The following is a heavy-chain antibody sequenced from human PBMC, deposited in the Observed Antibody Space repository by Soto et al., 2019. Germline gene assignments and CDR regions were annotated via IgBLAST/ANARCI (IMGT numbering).Heavy chain of an antibody. V-gene: IGHV4-59*01. CDR1: GGSISSYY. Sequence: TLSLTCTVSGGSISSYYWSWIRQPPGKGLEWIGYIYYSGSTNYNPSLKSRVTISVDTSKNQFSLKLSSVTAADTAVYYCARAEVGYGSGSYYNRPTVDWFDPWGQGTLVTVSS. CDR2: IYYSGST. D-gene: IGHD3-10*01. CDR3: ARAEVGYGSGSYYNRPTVDWFDP. J-gene: IGHJ5*02.